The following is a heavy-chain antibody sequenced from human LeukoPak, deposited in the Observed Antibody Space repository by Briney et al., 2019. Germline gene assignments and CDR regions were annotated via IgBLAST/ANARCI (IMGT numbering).Heavy chain of an antibody. Sequence: SAKVSCKASGGTFDNYAVNWVREAPGLGLEWMGRIIPMLGKTNSAQKFQDRVTFTADKSTGTAYMELTHLRPDDTAVYFCARGLFGGFAAAPFDHWGQGTLVTVSP. CDR1: GGTFDNYA. CDR3: ARGLFGGFAAAPFDH. V-gene: IGHV1-69*04. J-gene: IGHJ4*02. D-gene: IGHD2-2*01. CDR2: IIPMLGKT.